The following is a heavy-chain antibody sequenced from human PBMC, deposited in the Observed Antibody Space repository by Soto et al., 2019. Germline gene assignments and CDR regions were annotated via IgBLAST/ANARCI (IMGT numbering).Heavy chain of an antibody. V-gene: IGHV4-34*01. J-gene: IGHJ4*02. CDR2: INHSGST. CDR1: GGSFSGYY. D-gene: IGHD3-9*01. CDR3: ARGFDILTGYAN. Sequence: PSETLSLTCAVYGGSFSGYYWSWIRQPPGKGLEWIGEINHSGSTNYNPSLKSRVTISADTSKNQFSLKLSSVTAADTAVYYCARGFDILTGYANWGQGTLVTVSS.